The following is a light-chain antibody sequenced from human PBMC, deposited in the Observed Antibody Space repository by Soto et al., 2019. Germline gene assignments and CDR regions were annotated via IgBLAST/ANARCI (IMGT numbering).Light chain of an antibody. CDR3: QQYNSYLWT. Sequence: DIQMTQSPSSLSASVGDRVTITCRASQSISSYLNWYQQKPGKAPKLLIYAASSLQSGVPSRFSGSGSGTDFTLTINNLQPDDFATYYCQQYNSYLWTFGQGTKVDIK. J-gene: IGKJ1*01. CDR2: AAS. V-gene: IGKV1-39*01. CDR1: QSISSY.